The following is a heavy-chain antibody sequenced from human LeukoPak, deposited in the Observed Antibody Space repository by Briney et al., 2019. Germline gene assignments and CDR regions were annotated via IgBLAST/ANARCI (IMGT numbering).Heavy chain of an antibody. J-gene: IGHJ4*02. CDR2: ISSSGSTI. CDR3: AWYGGTIDY. D-gene: IGHD2-15*01. V-gene: IGHV3-48*03. CDR1: GFTFSSYE. Sequence: TGGSLRLSCAASGFTFSSYEMNWVRQAPGKGLEWVSYISSSGSTIYYADSVKGRFTISRDNAKNSLYLQMNSLRAEDTAAYYCAWYGGTIDYWGQGTLVTVSS.